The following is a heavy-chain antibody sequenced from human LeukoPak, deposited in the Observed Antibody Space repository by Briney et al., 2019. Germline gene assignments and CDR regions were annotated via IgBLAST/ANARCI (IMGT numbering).Heavy chain of an antibody. CDR1: GFTFSSYW. CDR2: IKQDGSEK. CDR3: ARDGRSPYYYDSSGFDY. Sequence: PGGSLRLSCAASGFTFSSYWMSWVRQAPGKGLEWVANIKQDGSEKYYVDSVKGRFTISRDNAKSSLYLQMNSLRAEDTAVYYCARDGRSPYYYDSSGFDYWGQGTLVTVSS. V-gene: IGHV3-7*01. J-gene: IGHJ4*02. D-gene: IGHD3-22*01.